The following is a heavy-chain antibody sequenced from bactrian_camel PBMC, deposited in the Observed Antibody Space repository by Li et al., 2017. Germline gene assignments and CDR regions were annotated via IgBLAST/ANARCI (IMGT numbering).Heavy chain of an antibody. Sequence: VQLVESGGGLVQPGGSLRLSCAASGFTFSNYAMSWVRQAPGKGLEWVSAINSGGSSTYYTDSAKGRFTISRDNAKNTVYLQMNSLKSEDTALYYCARHNRAADWGQGTQVTVS. J-gene: IGHJ4*01. CDR2: INSGGSST. CDR1: GFTFSNYA. CDR3: ARHNRAAD. V-gene: IGHV3S40*01.